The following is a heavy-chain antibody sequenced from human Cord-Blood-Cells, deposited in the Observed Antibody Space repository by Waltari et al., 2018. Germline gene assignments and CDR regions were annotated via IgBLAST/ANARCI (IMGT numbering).Heavy chain of an antibody. V-gene: IGHV4-39*01. CDR2: IYYSGST. CDR1: GGSISSSSSY. Sequence: QLQLQESGPGLVKPSETLSLTCTVSGGSISSSSSYWGWIRQPPGKGLEWIGSIYYSGSTYYNPSLKSRVTISVDTSKNQFSLKLSSVTAADTAVYYCARNYCSSTSCDAFDIWGQGTMVTVSS. J-gene: IGHJ3*02. CDR3: ARNYCSSTSCDAFDI. D-gene: IGHD2-2*01.